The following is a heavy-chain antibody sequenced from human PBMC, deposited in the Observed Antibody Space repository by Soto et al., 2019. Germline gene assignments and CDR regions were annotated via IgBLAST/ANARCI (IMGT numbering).Heavy chain of an antibody. D-gene: IGHD3-10*01. V-gene: IGHV4-39*01. J-gene: IGHJ4*02. CDR1: GGSISSGSYN. CDR3: ATGRVYFGSEY. Sequence: SETLSLTCTVSGGSISSGSYNWGWIRQPPGKGLEWIGSIYYSGSTYYNPSLKSRVTMSVDTPKNQFSLNLTSVTAADTAVYYCATGRVYFGSEYWGQGSLVTVSS. CDR2: IYYSGST.